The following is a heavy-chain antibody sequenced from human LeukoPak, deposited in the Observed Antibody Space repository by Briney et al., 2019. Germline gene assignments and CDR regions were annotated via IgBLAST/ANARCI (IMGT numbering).Heavy chain of an antibody. CDR2: INPNSGGT. D-gene: IGHD3-10*01. V-gene: IGHV1-2*02. CDR1: GYTFTGYY. CDR3: ARGQLLWFGELTPYFDL. Sequence: GASVKVSCKASGYTFTGYYMHWVRQAPGQGLEWMGWINPNSGGTNYAQKLQGRVTMTTDTSTGTAYMELRSLRSDDTAVYYCARGQLLWFGELTPYFDLWGRGTLVTVSS. J-gene: IGHJ2*01.